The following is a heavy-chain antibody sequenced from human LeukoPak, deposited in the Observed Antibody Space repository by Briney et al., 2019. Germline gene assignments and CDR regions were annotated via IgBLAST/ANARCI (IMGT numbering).Heavy chain of an antibody. V-gene: IGHV4-30-2*01. J-gene: IGHJ4*02. D-gene: IGHD7-27*01. CDR3: ARAKVLGYFDY. Sequence: PSQTLSLTCTVSGGSISSGGYYWSWIRQPPGKGLEWIGYIYHSGSTYYNPSLKSRVTISVDRSKNQFSLKLSSVTAADTAVYYCARAKVLGYFDYWGQGTLVTVSS. CDR1: GGSISSGGYY. CDR2: IYHSGST.